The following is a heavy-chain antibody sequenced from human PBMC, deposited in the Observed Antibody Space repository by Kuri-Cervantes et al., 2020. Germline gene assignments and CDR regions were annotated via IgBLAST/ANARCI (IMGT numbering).Heavy chain of an antibody. CDR2: ISFDGSGQ. Sequence: GESLKISCAASGFTFSSYGMHWVRQAPGKGLEWLTAISFDGSGQLYAGSVKGRFTISRDNAKNSLYLQMNSLRAEDTAVYYCLVRGISRPYWGQGTLVTVSS. CDR3: LVRGISRPY. J-gene: IGHJ4*02. CDR1: GFTFSSYG. D-gene: IGHD3-10*01. V-gene: IGHV3-30*12.